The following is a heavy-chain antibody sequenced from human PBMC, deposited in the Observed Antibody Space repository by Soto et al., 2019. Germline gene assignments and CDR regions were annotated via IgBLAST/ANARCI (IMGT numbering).Heavy chain of an antibody. Sequence: PGASMKISCKGSGYSFSSFWVGWVVQLTGKSLAWMGIIYPGDSDTRYSPSFQGQVTISADKSLSTAYLQWSSLKASDTAMYYCARHHKPVDGYYVYYYYGMDVWGQGTTVTVSS. CDR2: IYPGDSDT. D-gene: IGHD4-17*01. CDR3: ARHHKPVDGYYVYYYYGMDV. V-gene: IGHV5-51*01. CDR1: GYSFSSFW. J-gene: IGHJ6*02.